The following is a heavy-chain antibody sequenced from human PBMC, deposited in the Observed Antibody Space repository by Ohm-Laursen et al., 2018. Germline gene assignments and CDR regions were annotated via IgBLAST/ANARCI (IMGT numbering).Heavy chain of an antibody. CDR2: MNPNSGNT. CDR3: ARFGGSGYDFDY. D-gene: IGHD5-12*01. Sequence: SVKVSCKTSGYTFTSYDINWVRQATGQGLEWMGWMNPNSGNTGYAQKFQGRVTMTRNTSISTAYMELSSLRSEDTAVYYCARFGGSGYDFDYWGQGTLVTVSS. J-gene: IGHJ4*02. V-gene: IGHV1-8*01. CDR1: GYTFTSYD.